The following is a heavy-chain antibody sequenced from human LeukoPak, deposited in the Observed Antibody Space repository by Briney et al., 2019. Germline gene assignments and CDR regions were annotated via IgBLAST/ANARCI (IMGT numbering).Heavy chain of an antibody. J-gene: IGHJ4*02. Sequence: PSQTLSLTCAVSGGSISSGGYSWSWIRQPPGKGLEWIGYIYHSGSTYYNPSLKSRVTISVDRSKNQFSLKLSSVTAADTAVYYCAREVYDSSGYYVGEYYFDYRGQGTLVTVSS. CDR3: AREVYDSSGYYVGEYYFDY. V-gene: IGHV4-30-2*01. CDR1: GGSISSGGYS. CDR2: IYHSGST. D-gene: IGHD3-22*01.